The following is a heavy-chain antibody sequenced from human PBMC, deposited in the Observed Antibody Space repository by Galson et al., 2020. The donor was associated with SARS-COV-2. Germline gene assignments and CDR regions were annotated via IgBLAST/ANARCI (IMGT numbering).Heavy chain of an antibody. CDR1: GGSISSSSYY. V-gene: IGHV4-39*01. J-gene: IGHJ4*02. Sequence: ETSETLSLTCTVSGGSISSSSYYWGWIRQPPGKGLDWIGDIYYSGSTYYNPSLKSRVTISVDTSKNQFSLKLSSVTAADTAVYYCARHRTLGADYFDYWGQGTLVTVSS. CDR3: ARHRTLGADYFDY. D-gene: IGHD7-27*01. CDR2: IYYSGST.